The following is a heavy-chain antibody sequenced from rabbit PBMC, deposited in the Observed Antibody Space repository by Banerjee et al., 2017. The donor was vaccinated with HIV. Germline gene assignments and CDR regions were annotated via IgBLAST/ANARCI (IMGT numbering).Heavy chain of an antibody. V-gene: IGHV1S40*01. D-gene: IGHD4-2*01. CDR3: ARDAGYAGSNL. CDR2: IYVGSTGST. J-gene: IGHJ4*01. CDR1: GFSFSSSYY. Sequence: QSLEESGGDLVKPGASLTLTCTASGFSFSSSYYMCWVRQAPGKGLEWIACIYVGSTGSTYYASWAKGRFTISKTSSTTVTLQMTSLTAADTATYFCARDAGYAGSNLWGQGTLVTVS.